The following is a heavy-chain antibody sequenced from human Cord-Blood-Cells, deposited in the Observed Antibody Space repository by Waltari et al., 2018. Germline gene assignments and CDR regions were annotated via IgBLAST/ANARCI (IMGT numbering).Heavy chain of an antibody. J-gene: IGHJ4*02. V-gene: IGHV3-66*01. D-gene: IGHD3-10*01. CDR2: SYSGGSN. CDR3: ARSRGGSSSGSWHYFDY. Sequence: EVQLVESGGGLVQPGGSLRLSCAASGFTVSSNYMSWVRQAPGKGLEWVSVSYSGGSNYYADSVKGRFAISRDNSKNTLYLQMNSLRAEDTAVYYCARSRGGSSSGSWHYFDYWGQGTLVTVSS. CDR1: GFTVSSNY.